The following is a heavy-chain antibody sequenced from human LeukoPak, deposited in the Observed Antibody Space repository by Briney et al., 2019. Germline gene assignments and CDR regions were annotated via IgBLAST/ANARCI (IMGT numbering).Heavy chain of an antibody. Sequence: SETLSLTCTVSGGSINSYYWSWIRQPPGKGLEWIGYIYTSGSTNYNPPLKSRVTISVDTSKNQFSLKLSSVTAADTAVYYCARTFNGVSKFDYWGQGTLVTVSS. D-gene: IGHD2-8*01. CDR2: IYTSGST. CDR1: GGSINSYY. V-gene: IGHV4-4*09. J-gene: IGHJ4*02. CDR3: ARTFNGVSKFDY.